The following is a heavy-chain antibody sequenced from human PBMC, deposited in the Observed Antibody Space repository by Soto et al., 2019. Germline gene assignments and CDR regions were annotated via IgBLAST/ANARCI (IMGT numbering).Heavy chain of an antibody. J-gene: IGHJ4*02. D-gene: IGHD6-19*01. CDR3: ARDSTAWYSDY. CDR2: INAHIGNT. CDR1: GYTFTSYG. Sequence: QVQLVQSGEEVKKPGASVKVSCKASGYTFTSYGFTWVRQAPGQGLEWMGLINAHIGNTNYAQKFQGRVTMTTDTSTTTAYLEVRSLRSDDTAVYYCARDSTAWYSDYWGQGTLVTVSS. V-gene: IGHV1-18*04.